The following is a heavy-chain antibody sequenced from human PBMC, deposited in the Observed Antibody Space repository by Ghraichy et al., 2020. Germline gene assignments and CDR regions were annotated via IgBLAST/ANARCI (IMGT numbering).Heavy chain of an antibody. D-gene: IGHD3-16*01. CDR2: INHSGST. CDR1: GGSFSGYY. CDR3: ARARNFGALIRGTTIRAYFDY. Sequence: SQTLSLTCAVYGGSFSGYYWSWIRQPPGKGLEWIGEINHSGSTNYNPSLKSRVTISVDTSKNQFSLKLSSVTAADTAVYYCARARNFGALIRGTTIRAYFDYWGQGTLVTVSS. J-gene: IGHJ4*02. V-gene: IGHV4-34*01.